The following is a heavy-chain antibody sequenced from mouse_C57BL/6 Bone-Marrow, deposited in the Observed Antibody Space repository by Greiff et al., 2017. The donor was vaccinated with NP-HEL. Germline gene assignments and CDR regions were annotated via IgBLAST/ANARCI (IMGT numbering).Heavy chain of an antibody. V-gene: IGHV1-80*01. CDR3: ARGDYDAWFAY. D-gene: IGHD2-4*01. Sequence: VQLQQSGAELVKPGASVKISCKASGYAFSSYWMNWVKQRPGKGLEWIGQIYPGDGDTNYNGKVKGKATLTADKSSSTAYMQLSSLTSEDSAVYFCARGDYDAWFAYWGQGTLVTVSA. CDR2: IYPGDGDT. J-gene: IGHJ3*01. CDR1: GYAFSSYW.